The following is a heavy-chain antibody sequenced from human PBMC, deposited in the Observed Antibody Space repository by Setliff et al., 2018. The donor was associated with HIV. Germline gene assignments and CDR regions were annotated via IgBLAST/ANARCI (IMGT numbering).Heavy chain of an antibody. D-gene: IGHD6-19*01. Sequence: ASVKVSCKASGYTFTAHYLHWVRQVPGQGIEWIGWLNSNSGSTKIAHKFQGRVTLSRDTSISTAYIELSRLRSDDTALYYCARTLYSSFSSFDYWGQGTLVTVSS. CDR3: ARTLYSSFSSFDY. CDR2: LNSNSGST. J-gene: IGHJ4*02. V-gene: IGHV1-2*02. CDR1: GYTFTAHY.